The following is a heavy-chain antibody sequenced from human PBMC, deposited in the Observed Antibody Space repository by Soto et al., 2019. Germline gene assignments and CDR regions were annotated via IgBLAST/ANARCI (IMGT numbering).Heavy chain of an antibody. CDR1: GCSISSGGYS. CDR3: ARFMGVYCSSTSCYGGHFDY. CDR2: IYHSGST. D-gene: IGHD2-2*01. J-gene: IGHJ4*02. Sequence: SETLSLTCAVSGCSISSGGYSWSWIRQPPGKGLERIGYIYHSGSTYYNPSLKSRVTISVDRSKNQFSLKLSSVTAADTAVYYCARFMGVYCSSTSCYGGHFDYWGQGTLVTVSS. V-gene: IGHV4-30-2*01.